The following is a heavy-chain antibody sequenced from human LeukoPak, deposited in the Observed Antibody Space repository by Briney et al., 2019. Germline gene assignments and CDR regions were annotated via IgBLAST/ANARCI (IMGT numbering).Heavy chain of an antibody. CDR2: ISYSGST. Sequence: SETLSLTCTVSGGSISSGGYYWSWIRQHPGKGQEWIGYISYSGSTYYDPSLKSRVAISVDTSKNQFSLKLSSVTAADTAVYYCAKYDSSAYYPDGNAFDIWGRGTMVTVSS. J-gene: IGHJ3*02. CDR1: GGSISSGGYY. CDR3: AKYDSSAYYPDGNAFDI. V-gene: IGHV4-31*03. D-gene: IGHD3-22*01.